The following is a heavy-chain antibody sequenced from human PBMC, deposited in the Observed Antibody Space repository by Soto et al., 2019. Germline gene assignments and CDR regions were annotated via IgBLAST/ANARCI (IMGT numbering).Heavy chain of an antibody. J-gene: IGHJ4*02. Sequence: QVTLKESGPVLVKPTETLTLTCTVSGFSLSNARMGVSWIRQPPGKALEWLAHIFSNDEKSYSTSLKRRLTISKDTSKSPVVLTMTNMDPVDTATYYCARRYCSGGSCYSGYNDYWGQGTLVTVSS. D-gene: IGHD2-15*01. CDR2: IFSNDEK. CDR3: ARRYCSGGSCYSGYNDY. V-gene: IGHV2-26*01. CDR1: GFSLSNARMG.